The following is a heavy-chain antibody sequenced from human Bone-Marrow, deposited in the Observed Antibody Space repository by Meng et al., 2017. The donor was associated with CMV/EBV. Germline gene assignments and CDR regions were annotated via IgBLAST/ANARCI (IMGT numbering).Heavy chain of an antibody. CDR3: ARGRSVVPAAISYYYGMDV. D-gene: IGHD2-2*01. Sequence: GGSLRLSCAASGFTFSSYAMHWVRQAPGKGLEWVAVISYDGSNKYYADSVKGRFTISRDNSKNTLYLQMNSLRAEDTAVYYCARGRSVVPAAISYYYGMDVWGQGPTVTVSS. CDR2: ISYDGSNK. V-gene: IGHV3-30-3*01. CDR1: GFTFSSYA. J-gene: IGHJ6*02.